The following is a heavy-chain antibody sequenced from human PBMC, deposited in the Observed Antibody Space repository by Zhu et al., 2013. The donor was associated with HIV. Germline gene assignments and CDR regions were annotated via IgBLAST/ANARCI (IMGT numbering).Heavy chain of an antibody. V-gene: IGHV1-8*01. J-gene: IGHJ4*02. CDR1: GYTFTSYD. CDR2: MNPNSGNT. CDR3: ARDLSHYYGSGSRDDY. Sequence: QVQLVQSGAEVKKPGASVKVSCKASGYTFTSYDINWVRQATGQGLEWMGWMNPNSGNTGYAQKFQGRVTMTRNTSISTAYMELSSLRSEDTAVHYCARDLSHYYGSGSRDDYWGQGTLVTVSS. D-gene: IGHD3-10*01.